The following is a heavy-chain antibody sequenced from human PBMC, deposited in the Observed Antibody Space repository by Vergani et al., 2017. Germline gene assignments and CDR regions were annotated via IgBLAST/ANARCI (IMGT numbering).Heavy chain of an antibody. V-gene: IGHV3-21*01. CDR2: ISSSSSYI. Sequence: EVQLVESGGGLVKPGGSLRLSCAASGFTFSSYSMNWVRQAPGKGLGWVSSISSSSSYIYYADSVKGRFTISRDNAKNSLYLQMNSLRAEDTAVYYCARDPIDYYGSGSLDWGQGTLVTVSS. CDR1: GFTFSSYS. J-gene: IGHJ4*02. D-gene: IGHD3-10*01. CDR3: ARDPIDYYGSGSLD.